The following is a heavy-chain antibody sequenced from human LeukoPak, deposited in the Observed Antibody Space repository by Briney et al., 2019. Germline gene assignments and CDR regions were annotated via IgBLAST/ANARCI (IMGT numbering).Heavy chain of an antibody. D-gene: IGHD2-21*01. CDR1: GGSIGRAGYY. CDR2: IYYSGST. V-gene: IGHV4-31*03. CDR3: ARDLGWGGDAFDI. J-gene: IGHJ3*02. Sequence: SETLSLTCTVSGGSIGRAGYYWNWIRQHPGKGLEWIGYIYYSGSTYYNPSLKSRVTISIDTFQNHFSLKLSSVTAADTALYYCARDLGWGGDAFDIWGQGKMVTVSS.